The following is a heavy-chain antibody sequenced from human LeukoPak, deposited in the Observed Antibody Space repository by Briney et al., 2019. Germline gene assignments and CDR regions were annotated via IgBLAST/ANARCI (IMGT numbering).Heavy chain of an antibody. CDR3: ATKVVMTNWFDP. D-gene: IGHD3-22*01. V-gene: IGHV1-2*02. J-gene: IGHJ5*02. Sequence: ASVKVSCKASGYTFTGYYMHWVRQAPGQGLEWMGWINPNSGGTNYAQKFQGRVTMTRDTPISTAYMELSRLRSDDTAVYYCATKVVMTNWFDPWGQGTLVTVSS. CDR2: INPNSGGT. CDR1: GYTFTGYY.